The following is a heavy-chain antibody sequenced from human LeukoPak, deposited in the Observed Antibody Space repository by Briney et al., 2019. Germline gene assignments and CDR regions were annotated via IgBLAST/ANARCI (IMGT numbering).Heavy chain of an antibody. J-gene: IGHJ1*01. Sequence: GGYLRLSCAASGFTFSSYEMNWVRQAPGKGLEWVSYISSSGSTIYYADSVKGRFTISRDNAKNSLYLQMNSLRAEDTAVYYCARDGWYSGSYSYFQHWGQGTLVTVSS. CDR2: ISSSGSTI. D-gene: IGHD1-26*01. CDR1: GFTFSSYE. CDR3: ARDGWYSGSYSYFQH. V-gene: IGHV3-48*03.